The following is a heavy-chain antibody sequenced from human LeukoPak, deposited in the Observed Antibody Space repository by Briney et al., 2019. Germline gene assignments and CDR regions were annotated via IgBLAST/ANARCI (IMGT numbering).Heavy chain of an antibody. CDR3: ARDVSDTPWNFYYYYYMDV. CDR1: GFTFSSYS. J-gene: IGHJ6*03. D-gene: IGHD1-7*01. V-gene: IGHV3-21*01. CDR2: ISSSSTYI. Sequence: GGSLRLSCAASGFTFSSYSMNWVRQAPGKGLEWVSSISSSSTYIYYADSVKGRFTISRDNAKNSLYLQMNSLRAEDTAVYYCARDVSDTPWNFYYYYYMDVWGKGTTVTISS.